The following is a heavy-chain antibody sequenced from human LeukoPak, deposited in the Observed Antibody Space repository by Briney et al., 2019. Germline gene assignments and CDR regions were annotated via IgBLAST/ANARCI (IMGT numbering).Heavy chain of an antibody. Sequence: PGGSLRLSCAASGFTFSSNGMNWVRLAPGKGLEWVSVISYDGSTKYSAASENRRFTISRDNSKNTLYLQMTSLRAEDTAAYYCAKFVGATGPLFYYWGQGTLVTVSS. CDR2: ISYDGSTK. D-gene: IGHD1-26*01. CDR1: GFTFSSNG. V-gene: IGHV3-30*18. J-gene: IGHJ4*02. CDR3: AKFVGATGPLFYY.